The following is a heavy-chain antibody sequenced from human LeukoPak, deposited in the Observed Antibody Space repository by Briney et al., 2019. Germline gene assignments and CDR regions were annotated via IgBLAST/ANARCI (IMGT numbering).Heavy chain of an antibody. CDR2: INGNGVT. V-gene: IGHV4-4*07. Sequence: PSETLSLTCTVSGGSIGFYFWSWTRQSAGKGLEWIGRINGNGVTNYNPSLKSRVTVSVDTSKSQFSLNLRSVIAADSSVYYCVRDELRTTYRFSWDPWGQGILVTV. CDR1: GGSIGFYF. D-gene: IGHD3-16*02. J-gene: IGHJ5*02. CDR3: VRDELRTTYRFSWDP.